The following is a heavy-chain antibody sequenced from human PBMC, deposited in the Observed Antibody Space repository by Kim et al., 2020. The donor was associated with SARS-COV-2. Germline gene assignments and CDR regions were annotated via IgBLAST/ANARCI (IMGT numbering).Heavy chain of an antibody. CDR3: ARDRSLFTIRSRFDP. J-gene: IGHJ5*02. CDR2: INAGNGNT. V-gene: IGHV1-3*01. CDR1: GYTFTSYA. D-gene: IGHD3-10*01. Sequence: ASVKVSCKASGYTFTSYAMHWVRQAPGQRLEWMGWINAGNGNTKYSQKFQGRVTITRDTSASTAYMELSSLRSEDTAVYYCARDRSLFTIRSRFDPWGQGTLVTVSS.